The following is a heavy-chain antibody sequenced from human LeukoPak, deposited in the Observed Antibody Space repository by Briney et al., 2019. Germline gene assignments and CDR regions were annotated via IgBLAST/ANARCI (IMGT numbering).Heavy chain of an antibody. V-gene: IGHV4-39*07. D-gene: IGHD3-22*01. CDR3: ARREWIRDSSGYHSEDAFDI. CDR2: VYYSGST. J-gene: IGHJ3*02. Sequence: PSETLSLTCTVSGDSINTNIYYWDWIRQPPGKGLEWIGHVYYSGSTYSSPSLKSRVTISVDTSKNQFSLKLSSVTAADTAVYYCARREWIRDSSGYHSEDAFDIWGQGTMVTVSS. CDR1: GDSINTNIYY.